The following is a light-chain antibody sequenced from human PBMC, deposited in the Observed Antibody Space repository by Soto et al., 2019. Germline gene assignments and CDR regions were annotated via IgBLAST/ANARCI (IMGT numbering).Light chain of an antibody. CDR1: ESVSRN. Sequence: EVVMTQSPATLYVSPGERATLSCRASESVSRNLAWYQHKPGQAPRLLIYGASTRATGIPDRFSGGGSGTEFTLTISSLQSEDFVGYYCQQYNSWPPITFGQGTRLEIK. J-gene: IGKJ5*01. CDR3: QQYNSWPPIT. CDR2: GAS. V-gene: IGKV3-15*01.